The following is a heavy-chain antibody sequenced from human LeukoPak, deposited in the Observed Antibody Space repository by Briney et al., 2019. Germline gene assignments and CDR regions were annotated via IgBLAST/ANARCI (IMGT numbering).Heavy chain of an antibody. V-gene: IGHV3-30*02. CDR3: AKVTMGDVWFDP. J-gene: IGHJ5*02. CDR1: GFTFSSYA. Sequence: PGGSLRLSCAASGFTFSSYAMHWVRQAPGKGLEWVAFMHYDGRNILYADSVKGRFSISTDNSKNMVYLQMSSLRAEDTAVYYCAKVTMGDVWFDPWGQRTLVTVSS. D-gene: IGHD3-16*01. CDR2: MHYDGRNI.